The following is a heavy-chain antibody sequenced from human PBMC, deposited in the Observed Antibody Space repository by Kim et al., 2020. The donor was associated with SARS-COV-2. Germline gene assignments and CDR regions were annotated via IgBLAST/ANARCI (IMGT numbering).Heavy chain of an antibody. Sequence: YADSVKGRVTISRDDSRNTLFLQMNSLGVEDTAIYYCAREPERRSDYWGQGTLVTVSS. D-gene: IGHD1-1*01. V-gene: IGHV3-30*07. CDR3: AREPERRSDY. J-gene: IGHJ4*02.